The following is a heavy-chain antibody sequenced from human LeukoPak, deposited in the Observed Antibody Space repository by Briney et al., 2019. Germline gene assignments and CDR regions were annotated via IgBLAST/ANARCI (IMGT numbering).Heavy chain of an antibody. D-gene: IGHD1-14*01. Sequence: PSETLSLTCAVYGGSFSGYYWSWIRQPPGKGLEWIGEINHSGSTNYNPSLKSRVTISVDTSKNQFSLKLSSVTAADTAVYYCARDRRTTGFDYWGQGTLVTVSS. CDR3: ARDRRTTGFDY. V-gene: IGHV4-34*01. CDR1: GGSFSGYY. CDR2: INHSGST. J-gene: IGHJ4*02.